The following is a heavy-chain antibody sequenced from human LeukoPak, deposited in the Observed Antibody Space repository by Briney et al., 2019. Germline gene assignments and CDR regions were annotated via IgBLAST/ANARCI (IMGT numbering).Heavy chain of an antibody. J-gene: IGHJ5*02. V-gene: IGHV4-39*01. CDR2: IYYSGST. CDR1: GGSISSSSYY. Sequence: TSETLSLTCTVSGGSISSSSYYWGWIRQPPGKGLEWIGSIYYSGSTYYNPSLKSRVTISVDTSKNQFSLKLSSVTAADTAVYYCAIHRKVVVPAATANWFDPWGQGTLVTVSS. D-gene: IGHD2-2*01. CDR3: AIHRKVVVPAATANWFDP.